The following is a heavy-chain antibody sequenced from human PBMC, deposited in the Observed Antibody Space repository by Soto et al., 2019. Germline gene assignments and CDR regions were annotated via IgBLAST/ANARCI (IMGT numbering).Heavy chain of an antibody. CDR2: IIPIFGTA. D-gene: IGHD3-22*01. V-gene: IGHV1-69*13. Sequence: SVKVSCKASGGTFSSYAISWVRQAPGQGLEWMGGIIPIFGTANYAQKFQGRVTITADESTSTAYMELSSLRSEDTAVYYCARDSSSNRNLYYYDSSGYSRWFDPWGQGTLVTVSS. J-gene: IGHJ5*02. CDR3: ARDSSSNRNLYYYDSSGYSRWFDP. CDR1: GGTFSSYA.